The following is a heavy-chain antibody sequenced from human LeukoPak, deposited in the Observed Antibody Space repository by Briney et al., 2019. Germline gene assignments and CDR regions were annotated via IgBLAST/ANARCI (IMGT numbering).Heavy chain of an antibody. Sequence: ASVKVSCKASGGTFSSYAISWVRQAPGQGLEWMGRIIPILGIANYAQKFQGRVTITADKSTSTAYMELSSLRSEDTAVYYCARDVPPAYCGGDCYELNWFDPWGQGTLVTVSS. V-gene: IGHV1-69*04. CDR2: IIPILGIA. D-gene: IGHD2-21*01. CDR3: ARDVPPAYCGGDCYELNWFDP. CDR1: GGTFSSYA. J-gene: IGHJ5*02.